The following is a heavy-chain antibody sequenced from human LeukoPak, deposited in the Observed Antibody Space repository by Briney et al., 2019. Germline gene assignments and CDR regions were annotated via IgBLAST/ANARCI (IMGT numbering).Heavy chain of an antibody. Sequence: PSETLSLTCAVYGGSFSGYYWGWIRQPPGKGLEWIGEINHSGSTNYNPSLKSRVTISVDTSKNQFSLKLSSVTAADTAVYYCARGLRSIAAYPYWGQGTLVTVSS. J-gene: IGHJ4*02. D-gene: IGHD6-6*01. CDR2: INHSGST. CDR1: GGSFSGYY. CDR3: ARGLRSIAAYPY. V-gene: IGHV4-34*01.